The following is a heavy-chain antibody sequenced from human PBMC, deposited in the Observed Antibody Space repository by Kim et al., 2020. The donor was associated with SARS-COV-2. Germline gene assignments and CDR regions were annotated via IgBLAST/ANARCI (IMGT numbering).Heavy chain of an antibody. Sequence: ASVKVSCKASGYTFTSYAMHWVRQAPGQRLEWMGWINAGNGNTKYSQKFQGRVTITRDTSASTAYMELSSLRSEDTAVYYCARDIEYYDSSGYIAYWGQGTLVTVSS. CDR1: GYTFTSYA. CDR3: ARDIEYYDSSGYIAY. CDR2: INAGNGNT. J-gene: IGHJ4*02. V-gene: IGHV1-3*01. D-gene: IGHD3-22*01.